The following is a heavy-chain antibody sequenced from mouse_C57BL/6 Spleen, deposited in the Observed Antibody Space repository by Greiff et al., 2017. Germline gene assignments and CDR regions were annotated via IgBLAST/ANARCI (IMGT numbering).Heavy chain of an antibody. D-gene: IGHD2-2*01. CDR2: INPYNGDT. V-gene: IGHV1-20*01. CDR1: GYSFTGYF. J-gene: IGHJ2*01. CDR3: ARYDGYPLYYFDY. Sequence: EVQLQQSGPELVKPGDSVKISCKASGYSFTGYFMNWVMQSHGKSLGWIGRINPYNGDTFYNQKFKGKATLTVDKSSSTAHMELRSLTSEDSAVYYCARYDGYPLYYFDYWGQGTTLTVSS.